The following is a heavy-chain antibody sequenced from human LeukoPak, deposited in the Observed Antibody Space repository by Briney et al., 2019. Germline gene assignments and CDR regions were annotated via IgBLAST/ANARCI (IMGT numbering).Heavy chain of an antibody. CDR2: IIPILGIA. D-gene: IGHD3-3*01. CDR3: ARDSPADHDLWSGTFEY. V-gene: IGHV1-69*04. Sequence: ASVKVSCEASGGTFSSYAISWVRQAPGQGLEWMGRIIPILGIANYAQKFQGRVTITADKSTSTAYMELSSLRSEDTAVYYCARDSPADHDLWSGTFEYWGQGTLVTVSS. CDR1: GGTFSSYA. J-gene: IGHJ4*02.